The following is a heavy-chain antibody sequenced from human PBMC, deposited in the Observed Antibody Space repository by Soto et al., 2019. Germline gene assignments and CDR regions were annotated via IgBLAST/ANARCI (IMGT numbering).Heavy chain of an antibody. V-gene: IGHV4-34*01. CDR1: GGSFSGYY. CDR2: INHSGST. J-gene: IGHJ4*02. Sequence: ETLSLTCAVYGGSFSGYYWSWIRQPPGKGLEWIGEINHSGSTNYNPSLKSRVTISVDTSKNQFSLKLSSVTAADTAVYYCARGLSDIVATTYFDYWGQGTLVTVSS. CDR3: ARGLSDIVATTYFDY. D-gene: IGHD5-12*01.